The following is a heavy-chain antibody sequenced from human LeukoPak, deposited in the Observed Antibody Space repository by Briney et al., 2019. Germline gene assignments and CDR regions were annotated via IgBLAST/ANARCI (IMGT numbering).Heavy chain of an antibody. V-gene: IGHV4-34*01. D-gene: IGHD2-15*01. Sequence: PSETLSLTCAVYGGSFSGYYWSWIRQPPGKGLEWIGEINHSGSTNYNPSLKSRVTISVDTSKNQFSLKLSSVTAADTAVYYCARGEGCGSCPTGYYYMDVWGKGTTVTVSS. CDR1: GGSFSGYY. CDR2: INHSGST. CDR3: ARGEGCGSCPTGYYYMDV. J-gene: IGHJ6*03.